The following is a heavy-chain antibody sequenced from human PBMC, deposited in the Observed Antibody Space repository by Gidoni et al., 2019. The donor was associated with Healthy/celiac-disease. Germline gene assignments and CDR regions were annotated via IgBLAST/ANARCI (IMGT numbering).Heavy chain of an antibody. J-gene: IGHJ5*02. D-gene: IGHD3-10*01. CDR2: IIPIFGTA. Sequence: QVQLVQSGAEVKKPGSSVKVSCKASGGTFSSSAISWVRQAPGQGLEWMGGIIPIFGTANYAQKFQGRVTITADKSTSTAYMELSSLRSEDTAVYYCARDFDYYGSGSSPNWFDPWGQGTLVTVSS. CDR3: ARDFDYYGSGSSPNWFDP. V-gene: IGHV1-69*06. CDR1: GGTFSSSA.